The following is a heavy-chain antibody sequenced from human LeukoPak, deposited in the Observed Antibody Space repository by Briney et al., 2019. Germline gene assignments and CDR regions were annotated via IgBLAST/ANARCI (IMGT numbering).Heavy chain of an antibody. CDR1: GFTFSSYA. CDR3: AASPEQWLVYSYFDY. V-gene: IGHV3-23*01. Sequence: GGSLRLSCAASGFTFSSYAMSWVRQAPGKGLEWVSAISGSGGSTYYADSVKGRFTISRDNSKNTLYLQMNSLRAEDTAVYYCAASPEQWLVYSYFDYWGQGTLVTVSS. CDR2: ISGSGGST. D-gene: IGHD6-19*01. J-gene: IGHJ4*02.